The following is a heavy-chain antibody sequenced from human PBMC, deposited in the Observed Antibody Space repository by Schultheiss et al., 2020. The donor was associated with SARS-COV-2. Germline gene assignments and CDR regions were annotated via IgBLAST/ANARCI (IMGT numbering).Heavy chain of an antibody. CDR3: AREGGRTEYWFDP. J-gene: IGHJ5*02. Sequence: SQTLSLTCTVSGDSISSSSYYWGWIRQPPGKGLEWIGEINHSGSTNYNPSLKSRVTISVDTSKNQFSLKLSSVTAADTAVYYCAREGGRTEYWFDPWGQGTLVTVSS. D-gene: IGHD1-1*01. CDR2: INHSGST. CDR1: GDSISSSSYY. V-gene: IGHV4-39*07.